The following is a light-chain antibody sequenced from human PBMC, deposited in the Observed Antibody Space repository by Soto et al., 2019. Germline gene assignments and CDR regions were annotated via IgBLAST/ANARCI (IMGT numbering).Light chain of an antibody. Sequence: QSALTQPASVSGSPGQSIAVSCSGTSSDIGAYIHVSWYQQHPGKAPKLMIYDVSNRPSGVSDRFSGSKSGNTASLTISGLQAEDEADYYCTSYTTSGIYVFGAGTKLTVL. J-gene: IGLJ1*01. V-gene: IGLV2-14*03. CDR3: TSYTTSGIYV. CDR2: DVS. CDR1: SSDIGAYIH.